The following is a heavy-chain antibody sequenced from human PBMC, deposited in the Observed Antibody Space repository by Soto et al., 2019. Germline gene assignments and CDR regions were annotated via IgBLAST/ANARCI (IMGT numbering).Heavy chain of an antibody. J-gene: IGHJ4*02. V-gene: IGHV3-48*03. CDR2: IRSSGKTI. Sequence: GGSLRLSCAVSGFTLSTYEMNWVRQAPGKGLEWVSDIRSSGKTINYADSVKGRFTITRDNAKNTLFLQMNSLRAEDTAIYYCAMGLGGGWPAFAYWGQGCLVTVSS. CDR3: AMGLGGGWPAFAY. D-gene: IGHD6-19*01. CDR1: GFTLSTYE.